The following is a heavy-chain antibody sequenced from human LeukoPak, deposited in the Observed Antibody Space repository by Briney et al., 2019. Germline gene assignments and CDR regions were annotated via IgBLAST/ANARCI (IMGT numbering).Heavy chain of an antibody. D-gene: IGHD1-7*01. V-gene: IGHV4-39*07. CDR1: GGSISSCSYY. CDR2: NYYSGST. CDR3: ARDRQTTHFDY. Sequence: AETLTLTCTVSGGSISSCSYYWVRHPPPPGKGLVWNGSNYYSGSTYYNPSLKSRVTISVDTSKNQFSLKLSSVTAADTAVYYCARDRQTTHFDYWGQGTLVTVSS. J-gene: IGHJ4*02.